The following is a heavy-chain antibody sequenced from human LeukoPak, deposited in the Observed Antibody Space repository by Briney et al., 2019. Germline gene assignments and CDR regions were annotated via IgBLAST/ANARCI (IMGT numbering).Heavy chain of an antibody. CDR1: GFNFSDHY. CDR3: ARSKRTYDY. V-gene: IGHV3-11*01. Sequence: GGSLRLSCAVSGFNFSDHYMTWIRQAPGRGLEWVSYISNRGYSKYYADSVKGRFTISRDNSNNSLYLQMNSLRAEDTAVYFCARSKRTYDYWGQGTLVTVSS. CDR2: ISNRGYSK. J-gene: IGHJ4*02.